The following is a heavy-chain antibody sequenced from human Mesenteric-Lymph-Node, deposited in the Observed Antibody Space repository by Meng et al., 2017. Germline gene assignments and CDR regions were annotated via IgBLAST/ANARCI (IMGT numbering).Heavy chain of an antibody. CDR2: IYHSGST. D-gene: IGHD3-3*01. CDR3: ATTGYDFWSGYSGGGWFDP. Sequence: QVQLQESGPGLVKPSGTLSLTCAVSGGSISSSNWWSWVRQPPGKGLEWIGEIYHSGSTNYNPSLKSRVTISVDKSKNQFSLKLSSVTAADTAVYYCATTGYDFWSGYSGGGWFDPWGQGTLVTVSS. CDR1: GGSISSSNW. V-gene: IGHV4-4*02. J-gene: IGHJ5*02.